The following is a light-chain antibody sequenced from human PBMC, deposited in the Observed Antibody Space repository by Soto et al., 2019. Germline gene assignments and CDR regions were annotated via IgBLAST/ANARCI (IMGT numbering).Light chain of an antibody. CDR3: QQYDSYSLT. J-gene: IGKJ4*01. CDR2: GAS. V-gene: IGKV1-5*03. Sequence: DIQMTQFPSTLSASVGDRVTITCRASQTIRRWLAWYQQKPGTAPKLLISGASNLAGGVPSRFSGSGSGTEFTLTISSLQPGDFATYYCQQYDSYSLTFGGGTKVDIK. CDR1: QTIRRW.